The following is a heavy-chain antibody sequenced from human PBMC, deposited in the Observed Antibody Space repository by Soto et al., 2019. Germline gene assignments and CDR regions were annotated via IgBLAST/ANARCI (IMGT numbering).Heavy chain of an antibody. V-gene: IGHV4-30-4*01. J-gene: IGHJ5*02. CDR3: ARVRGRLLRFDP. CDR1: GFTFSDYY. D-gene: IGHD2-15*01. Sequence: LRLSCIASGFTFSDYYLSWIRQAPGKGLEWIGYIYYSGSTNYNPSLKSRVTISVDTSKNQFSLKLSSVTAADTAVYYCARVRGRLLRFDPWGQGTLVTVSS. CDR2: IYYSGST.